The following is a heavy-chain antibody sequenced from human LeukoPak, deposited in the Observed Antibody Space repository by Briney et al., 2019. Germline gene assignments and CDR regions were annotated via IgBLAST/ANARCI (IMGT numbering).Heavy chain of an antibody. CDR3: ATPFATGFSSTWPSY. CDR1: GGSISSSSYY. Sequence: SETLSLTCTVSGGSISSSSYYWGWIRQPPGKGLEWIGSIYYSGSTYYNPSLKSRVTISVDTSKNQFSLRLSSVTAADTAVYYCATPFATGFSSTWPSYWGQGTLVTASS. V-gene: IGHV4-39*01. D-gene: IGHD6-13*01. J-gene: IGHJ4*02. CDR2: IYYSGST.